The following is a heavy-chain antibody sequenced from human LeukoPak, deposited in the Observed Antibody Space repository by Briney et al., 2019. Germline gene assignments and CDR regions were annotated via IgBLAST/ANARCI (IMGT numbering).Heavy chain of an antibody. CDR1: GYTLTELS. CDR3: ATSLSPQKMGATGAYYFDY. J-gene: IGHJ4*02. D-gene: IGHD1-26*01. Sequence: ASVKVSCKVSGYTLTELSMHLVRQAPGKGLEWMGGFDPEDGETIYAQKFQGRVTMTEDTSTDTAYMELSSLRSEDTAVYYCATSLSPQKMGATGAYYFDYWGQGTLVTDSS. V-gene: IGHV1-24*01. CDR2: FDPEDGET.